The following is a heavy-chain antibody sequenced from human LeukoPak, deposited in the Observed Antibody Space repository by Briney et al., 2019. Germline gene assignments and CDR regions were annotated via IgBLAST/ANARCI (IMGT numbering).Heavy chain of an antibody. CDR1: GGTFSSYA. V-gene: IGHV1-69*13. CDR2: IIPIFGTA. J-gene: IGHJ4*02. D-gene: IGHD2-15*01. Sequence: SVKVSCKASGGTFSSYAISWVRQAPGQGLEWMGGIIPIFGTANYAQKFQGRVTITADESTGTAYMELSSLRSEDTAVYYCARDKGAYSGPFDYWGQGTLVTVSS. CDR3: ARDKGAYSGPFDY.